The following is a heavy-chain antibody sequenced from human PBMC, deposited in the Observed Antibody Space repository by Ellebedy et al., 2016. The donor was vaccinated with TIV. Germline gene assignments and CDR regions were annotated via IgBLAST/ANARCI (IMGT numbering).Heavy chain of an antibody. CDR2: MNPNSGNT. D-gene: IGHD6-13*01. CDR3: AREGRGRQLNLDS. CDR1: GYTFTSYD. Sequence: ASVKVSXXASGYTFTSYDINWVRQATGQGLECMGWMNPNSGNTGYAQKFQGRVTMTRDTSISTAYMELSRLRSDDTAVYYCAREGRGRQLNLDSWGQGALVTVSS. V-gene: IGHV1-8*01. J-gene: IGHJ4*02.